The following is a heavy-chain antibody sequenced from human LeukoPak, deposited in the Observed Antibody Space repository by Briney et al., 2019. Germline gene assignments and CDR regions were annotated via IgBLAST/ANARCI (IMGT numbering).Heavy chain of an antibody. CDR1: GGSVSSGSYY. J-gene: IGHJ6*04. V-gene: IGHV4-61*01. CDR2: IYYSGST. D-gene: IGHD2-2*01. CDR3: ARDIVVVPAAHVGGDHYYYGMDV. Sequence: SETLSLTCTVSGGSVSSGSYYWSWIRQPPGKGLEWIGYIYYSGSTNYNPSLKSRVTISVDTSKNQFSLKLSSVTAADTAVYYCARDIVVVPAAHVGGDHYYYGMDVWGKGTTVTVSS.